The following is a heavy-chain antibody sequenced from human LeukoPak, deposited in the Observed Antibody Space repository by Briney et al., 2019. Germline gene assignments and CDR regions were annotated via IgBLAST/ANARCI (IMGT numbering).Heavy chain of an antibody. CDR1: RFTFSNYA. D-gene: IGHD2-2*01. CDR2: LSASGIST. Sequence: GGSLRLSCAASRFTFSNYAMTWVRQAPGKGLEWVSALSASGISTYYTDSVKGRFTISRDNSKNTLYMQMNSLRAEDTAVYYCARDRAVGVPADGHEFDYWGQGTLVTVSS. V-gene: IGHV3-23*01. CDR3: ARDRAVGVPADGHEFDY. J-gene: IGHJ4*02.